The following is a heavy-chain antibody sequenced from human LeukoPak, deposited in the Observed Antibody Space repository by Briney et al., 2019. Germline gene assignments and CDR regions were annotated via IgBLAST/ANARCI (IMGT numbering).Heavy chain of an antibody. D-gene: IGHD5-18*01. Sequence: GRSLRLSCAASGFTFSSYGMHWVRQAPGKGLEWVAVIWYDGSNKYYADSVKGRFTISRDNSKNTLYLQMNSLRAEDTAVYYCARVEGHSYGPVRYWGQGTLVTVSS. CDR2: IWYDGSNK. CDR3: ARVEGHSYGPVRY. CDR1: GFTFSSYG. V-gene: IGHV3-33*01. J-gene: IGHJ4*02.